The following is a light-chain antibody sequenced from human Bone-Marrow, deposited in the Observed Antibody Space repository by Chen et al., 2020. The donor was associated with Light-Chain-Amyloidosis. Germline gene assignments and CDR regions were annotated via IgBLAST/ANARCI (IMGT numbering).Light chain of an antibody. V-gene: IGLV1-47*01. Sequence: QSVLTQPPSASGNPGQRVTLSCSGSNSNVGTDNVYWYQQLPGTAPKLLIYTDIQRPSGGPAQIYGSKSGSSALLAISGIRSEDEADYYCAAWDAGLRLYLVGAGTKVTVL. J-gene: IGLJ1*01. CDR1: NSNVGTDN. CDR2: TDI. CDR3: AAWDAGLRLYL.